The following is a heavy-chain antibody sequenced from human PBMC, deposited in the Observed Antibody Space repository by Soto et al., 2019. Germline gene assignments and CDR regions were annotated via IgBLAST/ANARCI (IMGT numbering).Heavy chain of an antibody. V-gene: IGHV4-31*03. CDR1: GGSISSGNYY. Sequence: QVQLQESGPGLVKPSQTLSLTCTVSGGSISSGNYYWSWIRQHPGKGLEWIGYVDYIGSTYYNPSLKSRVTIPVDTSTNHFSLKLSSVTAADTAVYYCASTYYNASSGPFDYWGQGTLVTVSS. J-gene: IGHJ4*02. D-gene: IGHD3-22*01. CDR3: ASTYYNASSGPFDY. CDR2: VDYIGST.